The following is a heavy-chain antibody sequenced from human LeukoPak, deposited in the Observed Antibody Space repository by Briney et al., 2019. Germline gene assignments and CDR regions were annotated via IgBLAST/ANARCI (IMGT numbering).Heavy chain of an antibody. V-gene: IGHV3-30*02. Sequence: GSLRLSCAGSGFILRTYGMHWVRQAPGKGLEWVAYIQYDGSNKQYADSVKGRFSISRDNSENILYLQMNSLRAEDTAVYYCAKDKSMVRELDYWGQGTLVTVSS. D-gene: IGHD3-10*01. J-gene: IGHJ4*02. CDR3: AKDKSMVRELDY. CDR1: GFILRTYG. CDR2: IQYDGSNK.